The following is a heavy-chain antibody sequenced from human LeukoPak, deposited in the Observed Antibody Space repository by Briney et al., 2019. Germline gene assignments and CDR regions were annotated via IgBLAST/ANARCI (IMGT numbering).Heavy chain of an antibody. Sequence: GASVKVSCKASGGTFSSYAISWVRQAPGQGLEWMGRIIPIFGIANYAQKFQGRVTITADKSTSTAYMELSSLRSEDTAVYYCAREDCSGGSCYSDWAYWGQGTLVPVSS. CDR3: AREDCSGGSCYSDWAY. D-gene: IGHD2-15*01. V-gene: IGHV1-69*04. J-gene: IGHJ4*02. CDR1: GGTFSSYA. CDR2: IIPIFGIA.